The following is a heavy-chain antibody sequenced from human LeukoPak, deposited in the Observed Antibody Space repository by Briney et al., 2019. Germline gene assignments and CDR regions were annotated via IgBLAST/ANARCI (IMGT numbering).Heavy chain of an antibody. CDR2: IHYRGTT. V-gene: IGHV4-59*13. CDR1: GASINSFY. CDR3: ARRGDYCSSTSCYDYFDY. Sequence: SETLSLTCSVSGASINSFYWNWIRQSPGKGLEWLGNIHYRGTTNYNPSLKSRVSLSLDTSKSQFALKVTSVTAADTAVYYCARRGDYCSSTSCYDYFDYWGQGTLVTVSS. D-gene: IGHD2-2*01. J-gene: IGHJ4*02.